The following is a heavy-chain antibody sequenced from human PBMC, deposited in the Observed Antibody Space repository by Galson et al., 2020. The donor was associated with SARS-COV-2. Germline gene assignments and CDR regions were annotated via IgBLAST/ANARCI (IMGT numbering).Heavy chain of an antibody. CDR3: ARAMYSSGWDDDSGSYYYMDV. CDR2: IKHGGSS. V-gene: IGHV4-34*01. J-gene: IGHJ6*03. Sequence: SETLSLTCAVFGGSLSDYYWSWIRQPPGKGLEWIGEIKHGGSSNCKPSLKSRVTISLDTSKSQVSLRLTSLTAADTGVYYCARAMYSSGWDDDSGSYYYMDVWGKGTTVTVSS. CDR1: GGSLSDYY. D-gene: IGHD6-19*01.